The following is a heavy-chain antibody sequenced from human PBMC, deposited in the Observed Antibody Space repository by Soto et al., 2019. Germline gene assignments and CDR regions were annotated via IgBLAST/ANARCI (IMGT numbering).Heavy chain of an antibody. CDR2: ICSDGTT. D-gene: IGHD2-2*01. Sequence: SETLSLTCTVSGGSISGYYWSWVRQPAGKGLEWVGRICSDGTTNYSPSLKSRVTMSLDTSKDQFSLHLNSVTAADTAVYYCSRVGCSNSKCYTRGMDVWGQGTTVT. CDR3: SRVGCSNSKCYTRGMDV. J-gene: IGHJ6*02. CDR1: GGSISGYY. V-gene: IGHV4-4*07.